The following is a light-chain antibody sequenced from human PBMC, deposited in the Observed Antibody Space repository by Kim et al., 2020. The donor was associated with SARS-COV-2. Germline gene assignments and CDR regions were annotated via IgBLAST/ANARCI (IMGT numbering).Light chain of an antibody. J-gene: IGKJ2*01. Sequence: VSSGERATLSCRASQSVSSNFAWYQQKPGQAPRLLIYGASTRATGIPARFSGSGSGTEFTLTISSLQSEDFAVYYCQQYNTCPPYTFGQGTKLEI. V-gene: IGKV3-15*01. CDR3: QQYNTCPPYT. CDR2: GAS. CDR1: QSVSSN.